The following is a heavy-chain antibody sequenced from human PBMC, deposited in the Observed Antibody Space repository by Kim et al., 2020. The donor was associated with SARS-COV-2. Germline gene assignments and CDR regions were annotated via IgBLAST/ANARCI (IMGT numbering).Heavy chain of an antibody. Sequence: SETLSLTCTVSGGSISSGSYYWSWIRQPAGKGLEWIGRIYTSGSTNYNPSLKSRVTISVDTSKNQFSLKLSSVTSADTAVYYCARDRVTMARGAFDIWSQGTMVTVSS. CDR3: ARDRVTMARGAFDI. V-gene: IGHV4-61*02. D-gene: IGHD3-10*01. CDR2: IYTSGST. J-gene: IGHJ3*02. CDR1: GGSISSGSYY.